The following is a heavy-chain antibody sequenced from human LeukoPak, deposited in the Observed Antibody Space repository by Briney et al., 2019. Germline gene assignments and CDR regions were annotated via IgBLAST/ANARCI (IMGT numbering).Heavy chain of an antibody. D-gene: IGHD2-21*02. CDR3: ARDCGSDCSQAFDI. CDR1: GFTFSSYW. Sequence: GGSLRLSCAASGFTFSSYWMSWVRQAPGRGLEWVADIKQDGTEKYYVDSVEGRITISRDNVKNSLYLQMNSLRVEDTAVYYCARDCGSDCSQAFDIWGQGTMVTVSS. CDR2: IKQDGTEK. J-gene: IGHJ3*02. V-gene: IGHV3-7*05.